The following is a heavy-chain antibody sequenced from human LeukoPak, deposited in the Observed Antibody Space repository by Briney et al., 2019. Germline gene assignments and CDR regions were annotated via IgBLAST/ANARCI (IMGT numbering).Heavy chain of an antibody. CDR1: GGTFSSYA. CDR3: ARAYCTNGVCYEGYFDY. V-gene: IGHV1-69*13. D-gene: IGHD2-8*01. Sequence: GATVKVSCKASGGTFSSYAISWVRQAPGQGLEWMGGIIPIFGTANYAQKFQGRVTITADESTSTAYMELSSLRSDYTAVYYCARAYCTNGVCYEGYFDYWGQGTLVTVSS. CDR2: IIPIFGTA. J-gene: IGHJ4*02.